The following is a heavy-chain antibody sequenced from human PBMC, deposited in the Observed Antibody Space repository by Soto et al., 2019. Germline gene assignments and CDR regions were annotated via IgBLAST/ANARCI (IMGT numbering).Heavy chain of an antibody. CDR2: ISPDGGEI. CDR1: GFTFSNIW. J-gene: IGHJ4*02. V-gene: IGHV3-7*01. Sequence: PGGSLRLSCAASGFTFSNIWMSWVRRSPEKGPEWVASISPDGGEIYYVDSVKGRFTISRDNTRNSLYLQMNSLGAEDTAVYYCAKGPRWGQGTLVTVSS. CDR3: AKGPR.